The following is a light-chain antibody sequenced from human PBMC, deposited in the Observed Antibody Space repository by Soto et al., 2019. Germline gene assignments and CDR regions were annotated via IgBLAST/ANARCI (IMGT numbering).Light chain of an antibody. CDR1: SSDVGGYNY. V-gene: IGLV2-14*01. CDR3: SSYTSSGTVV. Sequence: QSVLTQPASVSGSPGQSITISCTGTSSDVGGYNYVSWYQQHPGKAPKLMIYDVSNRPSGVSNRFSGSKSGNTASLTISGLQAEDEADYYCSSYTSSGTVVFGGGTQLTAL. CDR2: DVS. J-gene: IGLJ2*01.